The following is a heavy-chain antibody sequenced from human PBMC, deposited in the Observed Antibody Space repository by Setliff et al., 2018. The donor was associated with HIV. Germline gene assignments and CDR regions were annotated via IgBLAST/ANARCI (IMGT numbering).Heavy chain of an antibody. V-gene: IGHV1-69*05. D-gene: IGHD2-2*01. CDR1: GGTFSSYA. Sequence: GASVKVSCKASGGTFSSYAISWVRQAPGQGLEWMGGIIPISGTVNYAQKFWGRVTITTHESTSTAYMELSSLGSEDTAVYYCARDFGGYCSSMSCPGLFDPWGQGTLVTVSS. CDR3: ARDFGGYCSSMSCPGLFDP. CDR2: IIPISGTV. J-gene: IGHJ5*02.